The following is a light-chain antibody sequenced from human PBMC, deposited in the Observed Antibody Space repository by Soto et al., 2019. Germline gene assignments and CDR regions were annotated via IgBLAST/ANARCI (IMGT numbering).Light chain of an antibody. V-gene: IGLV2-23*01. CDR3: CSYAGSSTWV. CDR1: SGDVGSYNL. J-gene: IGLJ3*02. Sequence: QSVLTQPASVSGSPGQSITISCTVTSGDVGSYNLVSWYQQHPGKAPKLMIYEGSKRPSGVSNRFSGSKSGNTASLTISGLQAEDEADYYCCSYAGSSTWVFGGGTKVTVL. CDR2: EGS.